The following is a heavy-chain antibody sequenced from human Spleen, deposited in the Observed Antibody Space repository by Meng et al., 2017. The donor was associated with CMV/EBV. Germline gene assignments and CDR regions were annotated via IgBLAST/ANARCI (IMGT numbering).Heavy chain of an antibody. CDR1: GYSISSGYY. CDR2: IFYRGNT. D-gene: IGHD3-16*01. J-gene: IGHJ6*02. Sequence: SETLSLTCTVSGYSISSGYYWGWIRQPPGKGLEWIGYIFYRGNTYYNPSLKSRATISVDTSHNQFSLRLTSVTAADTAVYYCARVGGYFYEMDVWGQGTAVTVSS. V-gene: IGHV4-38-2*02. CDR3: ARVGGYFYEMDV.